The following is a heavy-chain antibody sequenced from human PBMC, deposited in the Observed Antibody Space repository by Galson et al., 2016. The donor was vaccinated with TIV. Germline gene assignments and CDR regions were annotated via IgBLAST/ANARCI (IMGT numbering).Heavy chain of an antibody. CDR1: GDSVSSNSAA. D-gene: IGHD3-10*01. CDR2: TYCRSRCYY. CDR3: ARAAGRNGATCHATCESVDF. J-gene: IGHJ3*01. Sequence: CAISGDSVSSNSAAWNWIRQSPSRGLEWLGRTYCRSRCYYDYAVSVKSRITIESDTSKNQFSLQLNSVTSEDPAVYYCARAAGRNGATCHATCESVDFWGQGTKVTVSS. V-gene: IGHV6-1*01.